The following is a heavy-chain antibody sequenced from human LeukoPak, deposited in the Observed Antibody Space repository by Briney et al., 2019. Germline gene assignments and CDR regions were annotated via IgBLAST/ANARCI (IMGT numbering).Heavy chain of an antibody. V-gene: IGHV3-23*01. D-gene: IGHD7-27*01. CDR1: GFTFSSYA. Sequence: GGSLRLSCAASGFTFSSYAMSWVRQAPGKGLEWVSAISGSGGSTYHADSVKGRFTISRDNSKNTLYLQMNSLRAEDTAVYYCAKDLGQGSVFDYWGQGTLVTVSS. J-gene: IGHJ4*02. CDR3: AKDLGQGSVFDY. CDR2: ISGSGGST.